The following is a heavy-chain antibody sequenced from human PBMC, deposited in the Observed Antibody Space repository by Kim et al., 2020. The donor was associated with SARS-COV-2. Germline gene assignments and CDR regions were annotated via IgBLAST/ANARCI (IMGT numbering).Heavy chain of an antibody. CDR3: ARRGPGGDSSGYYYFD. D-gene: IGHD3-22*01. CDR2: IYYSGNT. Sequence: ETLSLTCTVSGGSISSSGYYWGWIRQPPGKGLEWIGTIYYSGNTYYNPSLESRVTISVDTSKNQFSLKLSSVTAADTAVYYCARRGPGGDSSGYYYFD. CDR1: GGSISSSGYY. V-gene: IGHV4-39*01. J-gene: IGHJ4*01.